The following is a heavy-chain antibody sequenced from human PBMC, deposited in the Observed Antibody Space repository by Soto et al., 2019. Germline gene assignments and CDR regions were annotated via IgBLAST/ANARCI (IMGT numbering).Heavy chain of an antibody. CDR2: VYYSGST. D-gene: IGHD2-15*01. CDR3: ARRGTTWYCRGDPCYSGALDI. J-gene: IGHJ3*02. V-gene: IGHV4-39*01. CDR1: GGSVNSPDHY. Sequence: PSETLSLTCSVSGGSVNSPDHYWSWIRQAPGKGLEWIGNVYYSGSTNYNPSLKSRVTISIDTSKNQFSLKLSSVTAADTAVYYCARRGTTWYCRGDPCYSGALDIWGQGTMVTASS.